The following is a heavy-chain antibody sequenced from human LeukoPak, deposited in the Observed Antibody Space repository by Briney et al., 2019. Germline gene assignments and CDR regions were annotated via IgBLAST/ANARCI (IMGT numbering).Heavy chain of an antibody. D-gene: IGHD6-13*01. V-gene: IGHV4-4*07. CDR3: ARTPETGYSSSWYDY. CDR1: GGSISSYY. Sequence: KTSETPSLTCTVSGGSISSYYWSWIRQPAGKGLEWIGRIYTSGSTNYNPSLKSRVTISVDTSKNQFSLKLSSVTAADTAVYYCARTPETGYSSSWYDYWGQGTLVTVSS. CDR2: IYTSGST. J-gene: IGHJ4*02.